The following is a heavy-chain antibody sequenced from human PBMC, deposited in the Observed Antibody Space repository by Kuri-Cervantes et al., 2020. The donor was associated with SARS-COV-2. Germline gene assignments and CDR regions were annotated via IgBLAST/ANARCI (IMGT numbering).Heavy chain of an antibody. V-gene: IGHV1-24*01. Sequence: AEVKVSCEVAGDTPTDLSMHWVRQAPGKGREWRGGFDPEDGETIYEQKFQGRVNMTEDTYTDTAYMELSSLRSEDTAVYYCTTVTLGWELLHSYYYYMDVWGKGTTVTVSS. D-gene: IGHD1-26*01. CDR1: GDTPTDLS. CDR3: TTVTLGWELLHSYYYYMDV. CDR2: FDPEDGET. J-gene: IGHJ6*03.